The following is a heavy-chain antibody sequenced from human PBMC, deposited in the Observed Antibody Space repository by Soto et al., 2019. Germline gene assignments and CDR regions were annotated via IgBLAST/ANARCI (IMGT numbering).Heavy chain of an antibody. CDR2: IPQEGSDG. D-gene: IGHD2-21*02. CDR1: GFTLSMYS. Sequence: GESLKISCEVSGFTLSMYSMTWVRQAPGKGLEWVAKIPQEGSDGHYVDSVKGRFTISRDNAKNSVYLQMNSLRAEDTAVYYCARDQLILPAHDFFYGSDVWGQGAKVTVSS. J-gene: IGHJ6*02. V-gene: IGHV3-7*03. CDR3: ARDQLILPAHDFFYGSDV.